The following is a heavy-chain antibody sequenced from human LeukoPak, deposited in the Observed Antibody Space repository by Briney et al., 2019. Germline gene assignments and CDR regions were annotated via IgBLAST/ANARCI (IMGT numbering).Heavy chain of an antibody. Sequence: SQTLSPTCTVSGASFSWYCRSWIRQPAGKLLEWPAGKWLELIGRISISGSANYNTSLKPRVTVSAHTSKTQFSLKLSSVTAPDTAVYFCARDRDGLDYWGQGTLVTVSS. V-gene: IGHV4-4*07. D-gene: IGHD2-21*02. J-gene: IGHJ4*02. CDR3: ARDRDGLDY. CDR2: ISISGSA. CDR1: GASFSWYC.